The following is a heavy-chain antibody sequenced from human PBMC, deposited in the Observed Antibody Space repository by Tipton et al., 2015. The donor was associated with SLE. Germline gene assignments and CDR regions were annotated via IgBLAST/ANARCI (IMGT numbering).Heavy chain of an antibody. CDR1: RFTFSTYG. Sequence: SLRLSCAASRFTFSTYGMRWVRQSPEKGLEWVSSISGSDGSTYYADSVKGRFTISRDNSKNTLYLQMNSLRAEDTAVYYCARDHSGPYCGGDCYSIWFDPWGQGTLVTVSS. J-gene: IGHJ5*02. CDR2: ISGSDGST. D-gene: IGHD2-21*01. CDR3: ARDHSGPYCGGDCYSIWFDP. V-gene: IGHV3-23*01.